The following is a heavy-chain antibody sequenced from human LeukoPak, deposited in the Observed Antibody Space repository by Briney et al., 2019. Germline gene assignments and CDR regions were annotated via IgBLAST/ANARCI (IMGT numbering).Heavy chain of an antibody. J-gene: IGHJ5*02. CDR2: ISSSGDRT. V-gene: IGHV3-23*01. CDR3: AKKLVAGENHWFDP. Sequence: GGSLRLSCAAFGFTFSRYGIQWVRQAPGKGLEWVSVISSSGDRTYYADSVKGRFTISRDNSKNTLYLQMNSLRAEDTAIYYCAKKLVAGENHWFDPWGQGTLVTVSS. D-gene: IGHD6-19*01. CDR1: GFTFSRYG.